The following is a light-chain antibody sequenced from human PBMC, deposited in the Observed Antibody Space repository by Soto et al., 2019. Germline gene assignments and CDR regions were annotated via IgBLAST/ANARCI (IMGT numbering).Light chain of an antibody. V-gene: IGLV2-14*03. Sequence: QSALTQPASVSGSPGQSITISCTGASSDVGAYVSWYQHHPGKAPRLMIYGVSNRPSGVSNRFSGSKSGNTASLTISGLQAEDEGDYYCSSYSSSNTVLFGGGTKLT. CDR1: SSDVGAY. CDR2: GVS. J-gene: IGLJ2*01. CDR3: SSYSSSNTVL.